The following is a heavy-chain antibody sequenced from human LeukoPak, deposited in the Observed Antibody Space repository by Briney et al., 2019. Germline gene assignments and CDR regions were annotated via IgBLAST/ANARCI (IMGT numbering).Heavy chain of an antibody. D-gene: IGHD3-9*01. Sequence: SETLSLTCAVYGGSFSGYYWSWLRQPPGKGLEWIGEINHSGSTNYNPSLKSRVTISVDTSKNQFSLKLSSVTAADTAVYYCARDVRYYDILTGPALDAFDIWGQGTMVTV. CDR2: INHSGST. V-gene: IGHV4-34*01. CDR1: GGSFSGYY. CDR3: ARDVRYYDILTGPALDAFDI. J-gene: IGHJ3*02.